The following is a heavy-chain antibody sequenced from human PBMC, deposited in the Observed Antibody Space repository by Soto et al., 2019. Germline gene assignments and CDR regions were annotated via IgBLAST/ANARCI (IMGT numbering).Heavy chain of an antibody. V-gene: IGHV4-59*08. CDR1: GGSISSYY. Sequence: ASETLSLTCTVSGGSISSYYWSWIRQPPGEGLEWIGYIYYSGSTNYNPSLKSRVTISVDTSKNQFSLKLSSVTAADTAVYYCARRVWYGQYYYMDVWGKGTTVTVSS. J-gene: IGHJ6*03. CDR3: ARRVWYGQYYYMDV. D-gene: IGHD2-15*01. CDR2: IYYSGST.